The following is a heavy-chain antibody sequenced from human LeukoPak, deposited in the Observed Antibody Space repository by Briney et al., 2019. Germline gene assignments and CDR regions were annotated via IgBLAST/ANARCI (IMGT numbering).Heavy chain of an antibody. D-gene: IGHD3-10*02. CDR2: ISSSGSTI. CDR3: AELGITLIGGV. V-gene: IGHV3-48*03. Sequence: GGSLRLSCAASGFTFSSYEMNWVRQAPGKGLEGVSYISSSGSTIYYADSVKGRFTISRDNAKNSLYLQMNSLRAEDTAVYYCAELGITLIGGVWGKGTTVTISS. J-gene: IGHJ6*04. CDR1: GFTFSSYE.